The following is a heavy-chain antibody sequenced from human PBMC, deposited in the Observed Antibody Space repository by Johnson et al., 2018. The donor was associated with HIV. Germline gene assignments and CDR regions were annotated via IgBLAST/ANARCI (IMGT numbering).Heavy chain of an antibody. D-gene: IGHD3-22*01. CDR2: ISSNGGST. Sequence: QVQLVESGGGVVRPGGSLRLSCAASGFTFDDYAIHWVRQAPGKGLAYVSAISSNGGSTYYAYSVTGRFTSSRDNAKNSLYLQMNSLRAEDTAVYFCARDRGYDAFDIWGQGTMVTVSS. V-gene: IGHV3-64*04. J-gene: IGHJ3*02. CDR1: GFTFDDYA. CDR3: ARDRGYDAFDI.